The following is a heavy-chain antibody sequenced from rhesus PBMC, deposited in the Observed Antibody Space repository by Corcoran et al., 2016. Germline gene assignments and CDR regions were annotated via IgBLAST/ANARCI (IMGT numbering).Heavy chain of an antibody. V-gene: IGHV4S10*01. CDR1: GGSISDCYR. CDR3: ARDQNNRFDV. J-gene: IGHJ5-1*01. CDR2: IAGSSTST. Sequence: QVQLQESGPGVVKPSETLSLTCAVSGGSISDCYRWSWIRPPPGKGLEWIGYIAGSSTSTNYTASLKSRVPISKDKAKNQFALKLSSVTAADTAVYYCARDQNNRFDVWGPGVLVTVSS.